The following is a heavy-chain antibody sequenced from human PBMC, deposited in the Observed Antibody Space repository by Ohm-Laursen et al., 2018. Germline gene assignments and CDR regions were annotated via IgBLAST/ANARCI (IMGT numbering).Heavy chain of an antibody. CDR2: IGWDRDNK. Sequence: TQTLTLTCTFSGFSLSTSAMRVSWIRQPPGKAQEWLARIGWDRDNKFYSASLKTRLTISEDTSKNQVVLTMANMDPSDTATYYCARGLGKCSGSACYYAFDIWGQGTMVTVSS. CDR1: GFSLSTSAMR. V-gene: IGHV2-70*04. CDR3: ARGLGKCSGSACYYAFDI. D-gene: IGHD2-15*01. J-gene: IGHJ3*02.